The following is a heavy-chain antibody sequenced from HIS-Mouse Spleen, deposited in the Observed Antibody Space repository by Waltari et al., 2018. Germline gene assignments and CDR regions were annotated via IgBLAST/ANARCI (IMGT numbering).Heavy chain of an antibody. D-gene: IGHD6-13*01. Sequence: QLQLQESGPGMVKPSETPCFTCPVPGGSISSSSYYWGWIRQPPGKGLEWIGSIYYSGSTYYNPSLKSRVTISVDTSKNQFSLKLSSVTAADTAVYYCAREIPYSSSWYDWYFDLWGRGTLVTVSS. V-gene: IGHV4-39*07. CDR1: GGSISSSSYY. CDR3: AREIPYSSSWYDWYFDL. CDR2: IYYSGST. J-gene: IGHJ2*01.